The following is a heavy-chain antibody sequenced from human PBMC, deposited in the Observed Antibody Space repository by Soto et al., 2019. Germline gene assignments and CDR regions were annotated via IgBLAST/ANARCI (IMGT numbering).Heavy chain of an antibody. J-gene: IGHJ6*02. CDR1: GWSFSGYY. CDR3: ARGRAYGSGSYYYYYGMDV. Sequence: SETLSLTCAVYGWSFSGYYWSWSRQPPGKGLEWIGEINHSGSTNYNPSLKSRVTISVDTSKNQFSLKLSSVTAADTAVYYCARGRAYGSGSYYYYYGMDVWGQGTTVT. CDR2: INHSGST. V-gene: IGHV4-34*01. D-gene: IGHD3-10*01.